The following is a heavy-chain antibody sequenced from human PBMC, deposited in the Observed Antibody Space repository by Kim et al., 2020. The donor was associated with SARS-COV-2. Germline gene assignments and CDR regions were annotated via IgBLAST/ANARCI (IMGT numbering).Heavy chain of an antibody. D-gene: IGHD3-22*01. Sequence: GGSLRLSCAASGFTFSSYAMSWVRQAPGKGLEWVSVIYSGGSSTYYADSVKGRFTISRDNSKNTLYLQMNSLRAEDTAVYYCAKATNYYDSSGYSGWYFDLWGRGTLVTVSS. CDR1: GFTFSSYA. CDR2: IYSGGSST. J-gene: IGHJ2*01. V-gene: IGHV3-23*03. CDR3: AKATNYYDSSGYSGWYFDL.